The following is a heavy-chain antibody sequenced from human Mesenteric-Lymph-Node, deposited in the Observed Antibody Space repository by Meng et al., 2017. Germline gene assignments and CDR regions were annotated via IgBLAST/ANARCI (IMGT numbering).Heavy chain of an antibody. CDR1: GFTFSDYW. V-gene: IGHV3-74*01. CDR3: ARDLPVPYDNGDKADY. Sequence: GESLKISCAASGFTFSDYWMLWVRQVPGKGLVWVSRINLDGSETGYADSVKGRFTISRDNAKNTVYLHMNSLRVEDTAIYYCARDLPVPYDNGDKADYWGQGMLVTVSS. CDR2: INLDGSET. D-gene: IGHD4-17*01. J-gene: IGHJ4*02.